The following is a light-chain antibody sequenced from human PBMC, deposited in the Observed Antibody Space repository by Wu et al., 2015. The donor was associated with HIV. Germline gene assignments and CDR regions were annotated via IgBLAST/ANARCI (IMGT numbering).Light chain of an antibody. Sequence: AIQLTQSPSSLSASVGDRVTITCRASQDIRNSLAWFQQRPGTSPKVLIYGGSTLESGVPSRFSGSGSGTHFTLTINSLQAEDLATYFCQYFNSLPFTFGGGTKVQIK. CDR3: QYFNSLPFT. CDR2: GGS. CDR1: QDIRNS. J-gene: IGKJ4*01. V-gene: IGKV1-13*02.